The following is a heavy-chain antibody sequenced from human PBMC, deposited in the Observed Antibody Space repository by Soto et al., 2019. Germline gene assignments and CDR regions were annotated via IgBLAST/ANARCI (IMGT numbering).Heavy chain of an antibody. V-gene: IGHV1-2*02. D-gene: IGHD4-17*01. J-gene: IGHJ3*02. CDR2: INPNSRGT. CDR3: GRDYGDAFDI. Sequence: ASVKVSCKASGYTFTGYYMHCVRQAPGQGLEWMRWINPNSRGTTYAQEFRGRVTLTRDTSISTAYMELSRLRSDDTALYYCGRDYGDAFDIWGQGKMVTVS. CDR1: GYTFTGYY.